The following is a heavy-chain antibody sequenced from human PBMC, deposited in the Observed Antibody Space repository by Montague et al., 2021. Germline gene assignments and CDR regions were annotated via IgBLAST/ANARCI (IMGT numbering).Heavy chain of an antibody. Sequence: FRSLSCAASGFLFNNYVMNWVRQAPGKGLEWVSGINGNSINIDYADSVKGRFTISRDNAKNSLYLQMNSLRAEDTAFYYCVKDTRDYYPDFWGQGILVTVSS. CDR3: VKDTRDYYPDF. CDR1: GFLFNNYV. V-gene: IGHV3-9*01. CDR2: INGNSINI. J-gene: IGHJ4*02. D-gene: IGHD3-3*01.